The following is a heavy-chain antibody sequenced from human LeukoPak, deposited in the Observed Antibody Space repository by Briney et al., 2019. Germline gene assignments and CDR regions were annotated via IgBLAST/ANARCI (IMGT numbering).Heavy chain of an antibody. Sequence: GGSLRLSCAAFGFTFSSYAMGWVRQAPGKGLEWVSAISGSGGSTYYANSVKGRFTISRDNSKNTLYLQMNSLRAEDTAVYYCAKDLDYYDSSGYSFDYWGQGTLVTVSS. CDR2: ISGSGGST. V-gene: IGHV3-23*01. D-gene: IGHD3-22*01. CDR1: GFTFSSYA. CDR3: AKDLDYYDSSGYSFDY. J-gene: IGHJ4*02.